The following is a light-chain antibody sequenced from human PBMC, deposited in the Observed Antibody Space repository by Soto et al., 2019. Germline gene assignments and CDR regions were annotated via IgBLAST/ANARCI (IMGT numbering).Light chain of an antibody. CDR2: KAS. CDR3: QHYNSYPWT. V-gene: IGKV1-5*03. J-gene: IGKJ1*01. CDR1: QSISSW. Sequence: DIQMTPSPSTLSASVGDRVTISCRASQSISSWLAWYQQKPGKAPNLLIYKASHLENGVPSRFSGSGSGTEFTLTISSLQPGDFTPYYCQHYNSYPWTFGQGAKVDIK.